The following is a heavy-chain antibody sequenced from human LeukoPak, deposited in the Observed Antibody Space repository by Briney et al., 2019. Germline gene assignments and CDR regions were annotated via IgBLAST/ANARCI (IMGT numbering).Heavy chain of an antibody. Sequence: SETLSLTCTVSGGSISTYYWSWIRQPPGKGLEWIGEINHSGSTNYNPSLKSRVTISVDTSKNQFSLKLSSVTAADTAVYYCARIKVLTGYYMYYYYYMDVWGKGTTVIISS. CDR2: INHSGST. V-gene: IGHV4-34*01. J-gene: IGHJ6*03. D-gene: IGHD3-9*01. CDR3: ARIKVLTGYYMYYYYYMDV. CDR1: GGSISTYY.